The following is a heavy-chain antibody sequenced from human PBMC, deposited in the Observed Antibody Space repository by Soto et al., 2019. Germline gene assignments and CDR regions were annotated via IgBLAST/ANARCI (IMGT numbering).Heavy chain of an antibody. V-gene: IGHV3-21*01. CDR2: ISSSSSYI. Sequence: EVQLVESGGGLVKPGGSLRLSCAASGFTFSSYSMNWVRQAPGKGLEWVSSISSSSSYIYYADSVKGRFTISRDNAKNSLYLQMNSLRAEDTAVYYCARATKKTWELPSGDAFDIWGQGTMVTVSS. D-gene: IGHD1-26*01. CDR3: ARATKKTWELPSGDAFDI. J-gene: IGHJ3*02. CDR1: GFTFSSYS.